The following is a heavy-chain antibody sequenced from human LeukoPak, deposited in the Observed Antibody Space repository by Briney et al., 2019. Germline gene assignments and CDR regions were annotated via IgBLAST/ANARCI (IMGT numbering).Heavy chain of an antibody. CDR1: GNYW. V-gene: IGHV3-74*01. Sequence: GGSLRLSRAASGNYWMHWVRQVPGKGLVWVSHINSDGSWTSYADSVKGRFTISKDNAKNTVYLQMNSLRAEDTAVYYCVSFYETYWGRGTLVTVSS. CDR3: VSFYETY. CDR2: INSDGSWT. J-gene: IGHJ4*02. D-gene: IGHD2/OR15-2a*01.